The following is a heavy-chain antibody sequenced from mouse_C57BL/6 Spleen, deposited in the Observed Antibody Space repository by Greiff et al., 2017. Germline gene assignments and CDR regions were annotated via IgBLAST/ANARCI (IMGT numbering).Heavy chain of an antibody. CDR1: GYTFTSYW. V-gene: IGHV1-5*01. CDR2: IYPGNSDT. J-gene: IGHJ4*01. Sequence: VHVKQSGTVLARPGASVKMSCKTSGYTFTSYWMHWVKQRPGQGLEWIGAIYPGNSDTSYNQKLKGKAKLTAVTSASTAYMSLSSLTNEDSAVYYCTRGGNYDYALYAMDYWGQGTSVTVSS. CDR3: TRGGNYDYALYAMDY. D-gene: IGHD2-4*01.